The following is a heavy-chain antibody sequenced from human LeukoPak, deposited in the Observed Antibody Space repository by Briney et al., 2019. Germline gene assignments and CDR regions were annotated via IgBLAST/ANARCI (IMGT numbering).Heavy chain of an antibody. D-gene: IGHD6-19*01. Sequence: GESLKISCKGSGYSFTSYWIGWVRQMPGKGLEWMGIINPPDSDTRYSPSFQGQVTMSADKSISTAYLQWRSLKASDTAMYYCARDYTSGWYDYWGQGTLVIVSS. CDR2: INPPDSDT. V-gene: IGHV5-51*01. J-gene: IGHJ4*02. CDR3: ARDYTSGWYDY. CDR1: GYSFTSYW.